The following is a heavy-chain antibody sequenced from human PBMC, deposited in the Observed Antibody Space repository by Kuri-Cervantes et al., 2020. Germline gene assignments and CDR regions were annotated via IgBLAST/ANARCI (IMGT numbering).Heavy chain of an antibody. CDR2: IKQDGSEK. CDR3: ARDLMRFGELLYDNWFDP. D-gene: IGHD3-10*01. Sequence: GESLKISCAASGFTFSSYWMSWVRQAPGKGLEWVANIKQDGSEKYYVDSVKGRFTISRDNAKNSLYLQMNSLRAEDTAVYYCARDLMRFGELLYDNWFDPWGQGTLVTVSS. CDR1: GFTFSSYW. V-gene: IGHV3-7*01. J-gene: IGHJ5*02.